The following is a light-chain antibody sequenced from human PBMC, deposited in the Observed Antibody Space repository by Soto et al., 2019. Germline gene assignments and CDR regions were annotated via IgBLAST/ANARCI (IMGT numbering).Light chain of an antibody. Sequence: DIVMTQSPDSLAVSLGERATINCKSSQSILYSSNNKNYLAWYQQKPGQPPKLLISWASTRESGVPDRFSGSGSETDFNLTISSLQAEDVAVYYCHQYYGSPPRTFGQGTKVEIK. J-gene: IGKJ1*01. CDR2: WAS. CDR1: QSILYSSNNKNY. CDR3: HQYYGSPPRT. V-gene: IGKV4-1*01.